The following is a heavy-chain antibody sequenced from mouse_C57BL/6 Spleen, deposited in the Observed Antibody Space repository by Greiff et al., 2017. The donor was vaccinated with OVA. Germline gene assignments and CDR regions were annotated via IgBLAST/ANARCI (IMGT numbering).Heavy chain of an antibody. CDR3: ATAYCSNLAWFAY. V-gene: IGHV1-69*01. CDR2: IDPSDSYT. CDR1: GYTFTSYW. Sequence: QVQLQQPGAELVMPGASVKLSCKASGYTFTSYWMHWVKQRPGQGLEWIGEIDPSDSYTNYNQKFKGKSTLTVDKSSSTAYMQLSSLTSEDSAVYYCATAYCSNLAWFAYWGQGTLVTVSA. J-gene: IGHJ3*01. D-gene: IGHD2-5*01.